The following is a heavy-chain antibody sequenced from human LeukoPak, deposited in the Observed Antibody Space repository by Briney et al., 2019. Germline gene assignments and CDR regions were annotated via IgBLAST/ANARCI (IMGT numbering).Heavy chain of an antibody. CDR1: GGTFHSYI. CDR2: IVPIIGTA. V-gene: IGHV1-69*01. J-gene: IGHJ4*02. D-gene: IGHD2-15*01. Sequence: GSSVKVSCKASGGTFHSYIVTWVRQAPGQGLEWMGGIVPIIGTANYAQKFQGRITITADDSTSTAYMELRSLRSEDTAIYYCARDQRPPCLGGICYSGDYWGQGTLVTVTS. CDR3: ARDQRPPCLGGICYSGDY.